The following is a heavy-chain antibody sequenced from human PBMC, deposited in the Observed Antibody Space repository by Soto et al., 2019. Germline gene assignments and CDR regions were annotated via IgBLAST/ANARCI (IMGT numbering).Heavy chain of an antibody. CDR1: GFTVSSNY. V-gene: IGHV3-53*01. CDR2: IYSGDST. J-gene: IGHJ6*04. Sequence: EVQLVESGGGLIQPGGSLRLSCAASGFTVSSNYMNWVRQAPGKGLEWVSVIYSGDSTYYADSLKGRFTISRDNSKNTLDLQLGSVAVGVTEVYYCARAAPNVGYSRVWYARGGGVRFESPHGQDVWGKGNTVTVYS. CDR3: ARAAPNVGYSRVWYARGGGVRFESPHGQDV. D-gene: IGHD6-13*01.